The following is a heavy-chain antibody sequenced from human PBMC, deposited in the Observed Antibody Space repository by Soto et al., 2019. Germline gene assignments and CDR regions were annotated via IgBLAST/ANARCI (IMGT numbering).Heavy chain of an antibody. D-gene: IGHD1-1*01. J-gene: IGHJ6*02. Sequence: SETLSLTCTVSGGSISSSSYYWGWIRQPPGKGLEWIGSIYYSGGTYYNPSLKSRVTISVDTSKNQFSLKLSSVTAADTAVYYCARHLQFYYYYYYGMDVWGQGTTVTVSS. CDR3: ARHLQFYYYYYYGMDV. CDR1: GGSISSSSYY. V-gene: IGHV4-39*01. CDR2: IYYSGGT.